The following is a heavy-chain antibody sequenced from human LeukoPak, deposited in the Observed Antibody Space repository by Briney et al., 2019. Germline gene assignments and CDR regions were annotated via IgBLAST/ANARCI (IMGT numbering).Heavy chain of an antibody. CDR3: ARDRCSGGACYSVGWFDP. CDR2: ISHSGAST. Sequence: GGSLRLSCAASGFTFSDYFMSWIRQAPGKGLEWVAYISHSGASTYYADSLKGRFTISRDNDNNSMYLQMNSLRAEDTAMYFCARDRCSGGACYSVGWFDPGGEGTQVIVSS. V-gene: IGHV3-11*01. D-gene: IGHD2-21*02. J-gene: IGHJ5*02. CDR1: GFTFSDYF.